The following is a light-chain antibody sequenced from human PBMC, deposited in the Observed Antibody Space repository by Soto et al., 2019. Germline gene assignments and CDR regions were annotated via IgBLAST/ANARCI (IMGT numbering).Light chain of an antibody. CDR3: EQYGSSPRT. J-gene: IGKJ1*01. CDR2: GAS. CDR1: QSVSSSY. V-gene: IGKV3-20*01. Sequence: EIVLTQSPGTLSLSPVERATLSCRASQSVSSSYLAWYQQKPGQAPRLLIYGASSRATGIPDRFSGSGSGTDFTLTISRLEPEDSAVYYCEQYGSSPRTFGQGTKVDIK.